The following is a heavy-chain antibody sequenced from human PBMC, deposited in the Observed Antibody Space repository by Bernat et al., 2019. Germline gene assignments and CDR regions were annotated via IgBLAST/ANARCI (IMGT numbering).Heavy chain of an antibody. J-gene: IGHJ4*02. V-gene: IGHV1-2*04. Sequence: QVQLVQSGAEVKKPGASVKVSCKASGYTFTGYYMHWLRQAPGQGLEWMGWINPNSGGTNYAQKFQRWVAMTRDTSISTAYMELSRLRSDDTAVYYCARSYGSGSSRFDYWGQGTLVTVSS. CDR2: INPNSGGT. D-gene: IGHD3-10*01. CDR1: GYTFTGYY. CDR3: ARSYGSGSSRFDY.